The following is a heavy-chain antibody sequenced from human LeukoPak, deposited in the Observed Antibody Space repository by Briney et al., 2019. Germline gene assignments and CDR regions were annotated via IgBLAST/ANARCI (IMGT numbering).Heavy chain of an antibody. Sequence: PSETLSLTCTVSGGSISSYYWSWIRQPAGKGLEWIGRIYTSGSTNYNPSLKSRVTMSVDTSKNQFSLKLSSVTAADTAVYYCARIPYDFWSGYYWYFDLWGRGTLVTVSS. D-gene: IGHD3-3*01. V-gene: IGHV4-4*07. CDR3: ARIPYDFWSGYYWYFDL. J-gene: IGHJ2*01. CDR2: IYTSGST. CDR1: GGSISSYY.